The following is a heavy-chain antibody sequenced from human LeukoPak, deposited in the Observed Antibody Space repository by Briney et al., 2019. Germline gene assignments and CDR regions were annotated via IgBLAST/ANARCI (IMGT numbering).Heavy chain of an antibody. CDR3: ARVFQFSRFDY. J-gene: IGHJ4*02. CDR1: GGSINSSTSY. CDR2: IFYSGST. Sequence: PSETLSLTCTVSGGSINSSTSYWAWVRQPPGKGLEWIGTIFYSGSTYYNPSLKSRVTISVDSSNNHFSLRLKSVTAADSAIYYCARVFQFSRFDYWGQGTLATVSS. V-gene: IGHV4-39*07.